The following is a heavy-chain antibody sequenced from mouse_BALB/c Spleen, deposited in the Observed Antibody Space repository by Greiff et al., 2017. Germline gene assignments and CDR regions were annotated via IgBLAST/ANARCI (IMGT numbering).Heavy chain of an antibody. CDR2: IDPYYGGT. CDR1: GYSFTGYY. V-gene: IGHV1-39*01. CDR3: ARSLYYYGSSYFDY. J-gene: IGHJ2*01. Sequence: VQLKESGPELEKPGASVKISCKASGYSFTGYYMNWVKQSNGKSLEWIGNIDPYYGGTSYNQKFKGKATLTVDKSSSTAYMQLKSLTSEDAAVYYCARSLYYYGSSYFDYWGQGTTLTVSS. D-gene: IGHD1-1*01.